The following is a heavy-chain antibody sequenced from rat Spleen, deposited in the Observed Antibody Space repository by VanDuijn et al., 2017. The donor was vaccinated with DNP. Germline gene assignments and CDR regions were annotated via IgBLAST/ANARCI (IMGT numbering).Heavy chain of an antibody. V-gene: IGHV2-41*01. J-gene: IGHJ4*01. CDR1: GFSLTSYN. Sequence: QVQLKESGPGLVQPSQTLSLTCPVAGFSLTSYNVHWVRQPPGKGLEWMGVIGNTGGTRYNSALKSRLSISKDTSKSQVFLKMNSLQTEDTATYYCASTLVNYGTYGYYAMDAWGQGTSVTVSS. CDR3: ASTLVNYGTYGYYAMDA. D-gene: IGHD1-3*01. CDR2: IGNTGGT.